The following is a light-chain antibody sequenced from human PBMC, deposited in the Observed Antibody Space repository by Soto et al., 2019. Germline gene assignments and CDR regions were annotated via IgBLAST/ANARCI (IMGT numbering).Light chain of an antibody. J-gene: IGLJ2*01. CDR2: DVS. CDR3: TSYTSSSIVV. V-gene: IGLV2-14*01. Sequence: SALTQPASVSGSPGQSITISCTGTSSDVGGYNYVSWYQQHAGKAPKLMIYDVSYRPSGGSNRFSGSKSGNTASLTISGLQAEDEADYYCTSYTSSSIVVFGGGTKLTVL. CDR1: SSDVGGYNY.